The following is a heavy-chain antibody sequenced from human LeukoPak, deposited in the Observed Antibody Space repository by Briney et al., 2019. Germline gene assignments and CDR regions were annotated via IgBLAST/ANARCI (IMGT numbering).Heavy chain of an antibody. CDR2: ISGSGGST. D-gene: IGHD5-12*01. Sequence: GGSLRLSCAASEFTFSSYAMSWVRQAPGKGQEWVSAISGSGGSTFYAVSVRGRFTISRDNSKNTLCLQMNSLRAEGTAVYYCATKLGSGYDYVYWGQGTLVTVSS. V-gene: IGHV3-23*01. J-gene: IGHJ4*02. CDR1: EFTFSSYA. CDR3: ATKLGSGYDYVY.